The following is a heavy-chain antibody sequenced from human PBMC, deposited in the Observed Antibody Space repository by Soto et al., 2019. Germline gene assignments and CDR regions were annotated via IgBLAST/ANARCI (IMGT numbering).Heavy chain of an antibody. CDR2: LSGDNGDI. V-gene: IGHV1-18*01. CDR1: DYTFNSYG. J-gene: IGHJ4*02. D-gene: IGHD2-15*01. CDR3: AGSRGFGFDF. Sequence: QVQLVQSGDELKKPGASVKVSCKASDYTFNSYGISWVRKAPGQGLEWMGWLSGDNGDIKYAQKFQGRVTMTTDISTSTVYMELRSLSSDDTAVYFCAGSRGFGFDFWGQVTLVTVSS.